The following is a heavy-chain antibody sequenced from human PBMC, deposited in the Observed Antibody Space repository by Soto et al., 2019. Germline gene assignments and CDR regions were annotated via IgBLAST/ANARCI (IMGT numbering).Heavy chain of an antibody. D-gene: IGHD2-2*01. CDR3: ARNCSTTSCQIWGFDY. Sequence: QVQLQQWGAGLLKPSETLSLTCAVYGGSFSGYYWSWIRQPRGKGLEWIGEINHSGSTNYSPSLKSRVTISVDTSKNQFSLKLSSVTAADTAVYYCARNCSTTSCQIWGFDYWGQGTLVTVSS. J-gene: IGHJ4*02. V-gene: IGHV4-34*01. CDR1: GGSFSGYY. CDR2: INHSGST.